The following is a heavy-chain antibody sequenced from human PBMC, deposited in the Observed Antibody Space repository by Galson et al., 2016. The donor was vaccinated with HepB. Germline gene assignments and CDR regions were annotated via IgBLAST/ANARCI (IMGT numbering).Heavy chain of an antibody. Sequence: QSGAEVKKPGESLKISCKGEGYVFLSYWIAWVRQTPDKGLEWMGLFYPGDSEIRYSPSFQGQVTFSADKSINTAYMQWSSLKASDTAIYYCARLVSSRSPYDSWGQGTLVTVSS. CDR3: ARLVSSRSPYDS. V-gene: IGHV5-51*01. CDR1: GYVFLSYW. D-gene: IGHD3-22*01. CDR2: FYPGDSEI. J-gene: IGHJ4*02.